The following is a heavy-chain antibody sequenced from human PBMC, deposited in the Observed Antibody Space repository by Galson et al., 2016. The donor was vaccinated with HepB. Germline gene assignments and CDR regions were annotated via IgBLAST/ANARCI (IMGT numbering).Heavy chain of an antibody. CDR1: GFDFDEYT. D-gene: IGHD3-10*01. CDR2: ISWDGGST. J-gene: IGHJ4*02. V-gene: IGHV3-43*01. CDR3: AKDRSRELPGPIDH. Sequence: SLRLSCAYSGFDFDEYTMYWVRQRPGKGLEFVSLISWDGGSTYHGDSVSGRFYTSRDNTKNPLHLQMNSLRPEDTAFYYCAKDRSRELPGPIDHWGQGALVIVSS.